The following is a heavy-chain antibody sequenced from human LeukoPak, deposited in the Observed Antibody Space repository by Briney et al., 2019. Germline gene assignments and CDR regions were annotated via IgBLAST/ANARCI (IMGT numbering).Heavy chain of an antibody. J-gene: IGHJ5*02. V-gene: IGHV4-34*01. CDR3: ARRSRRDGYNYLFHWFDP. Sequence: SETLSLTCAVYGGSFSGYYWSWIRQPPGKGLEWIGEINHSGSTNYNPSLKSRVTISVDTSKNQFSLKLSSVTAADTAVYYCARRSRRDGYNYLFHWFDPWGQGTLVTVSS. CDR2: INHSGST. D-gene: IGHD5-24*01. CDR1: GGSFSGYY.